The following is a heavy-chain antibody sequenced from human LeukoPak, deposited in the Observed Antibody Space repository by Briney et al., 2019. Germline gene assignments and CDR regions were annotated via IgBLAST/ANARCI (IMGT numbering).Heavy chain of an antibody. CDR3: AKDPYGGNSGRPYYFDY. J-gene: IGHJ4*02. CDR2: IYSGGST. CDR1: GFTVSSNY. V-gene: IGHV3-53*05. D-gene: IGHD4-23*01. Sequence: PGGSLRLSCAASGFTVSSNYMSWVRQAPGKGLEWVSVIYSGGSTYYADSVKGRFTISRDNAKNSLYLQMNSLRAEDTALYYCAKDPYGGNSGRPYYFDYWGQGTLVTVSS.